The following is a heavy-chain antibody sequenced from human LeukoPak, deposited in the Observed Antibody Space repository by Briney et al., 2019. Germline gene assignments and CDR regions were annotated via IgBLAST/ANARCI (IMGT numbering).Heavy chain of an antibody. CDR2: IRYDGSNK. CDR1: GFTFSSYG. CDR3: AKKIVDYDFWSGSPYNWFDP. D-gene: IGHD3-3*01. V-gene: IGHV3-30*02. Sequence: GGSLRLSCAASGFTFSSYGMHWVRQAPGKGLEWVAFIRYDGSNKYYADSVKGRFTISRDNSKNTLYLQMNSLRAEDTAVYYCAKKIVDYDFWSGSPYNWFDPWGQGTLVTVSS. J-gene: IGHJ5*02.